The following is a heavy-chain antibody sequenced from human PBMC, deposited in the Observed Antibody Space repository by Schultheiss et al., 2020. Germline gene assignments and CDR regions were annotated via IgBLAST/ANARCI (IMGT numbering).Heavy chain of an antibody. Sequence: GSLRLSCAASGFTFSSYSMNWVRQAPGKGLEWIGSIYYSGSTYYNPSLKSRVTISVDTSKNQFSLQLNSVTPEDTAVYYCARDQGDDWNYYYGMDVWGKGTTVTVSS. D-gene: IGHD1-1*01. CDR1: GFTFSSYSMN. CDR2: IYYSGST. V-gene: IGHV4-59*05. J-gene: IGHJ6*04. CDR3: ARDQGDDWNYYYGMDV.